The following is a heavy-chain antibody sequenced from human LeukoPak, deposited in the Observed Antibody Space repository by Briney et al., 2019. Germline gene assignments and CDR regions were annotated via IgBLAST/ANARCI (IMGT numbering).Heavy chain of an antibody. CDR1: GGSISSYY. CDR3: ARTLFYRGSGFFQH. CDR2: IYYSGST. D-gene: IGHD3-9*01. J-gene: IGHJ1*01. V-gene: IGHV4-59*01. Sequence: KSSETLSLTCTVSGGSISSYYWNWIRQPPGKGLEWIGDIYYSGSTNYNPSLKSRVTISVDTSKNQFSLKLSSVTAADTAVYYCARTLFYRGSGFFQHWGQGTLVTVSS.